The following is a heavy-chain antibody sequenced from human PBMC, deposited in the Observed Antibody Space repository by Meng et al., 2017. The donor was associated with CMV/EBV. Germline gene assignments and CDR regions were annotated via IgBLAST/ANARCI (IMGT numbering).Heavy chain of an antibody. CDR2: ISSSGSTI. D-gene: IGHD1-14*01. CDR1: GFTFSDYY. CDR3: ACVPQSGGSEGTRPSD. J-gene: IGHJ4*02. V-gene: IGHV3-11*01. Sequence: GESLKISCAASGFTFSDYYMSWIRQAPGKGLEWVSYISSSGSTIYYADSVKGRFTISRDNAKNSLYLQMNSLRAEDTAVYYCACVPQSGGSEGTRPSDWGQGTLVTVSS.